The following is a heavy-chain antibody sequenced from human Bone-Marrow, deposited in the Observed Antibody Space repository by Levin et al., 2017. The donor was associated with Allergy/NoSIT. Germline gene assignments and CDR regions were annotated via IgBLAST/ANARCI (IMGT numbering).Heavy chain of an antibody. CDR3: AREDSDNWNHYGMDV. J-gene: IGHJ6*02. CDR2: INPNSGGT. V-gene: IGHV1-2*02. D-gene: IGHD1-20*01. CDR1: GYTFTGYY. Sequence: ASVKVSCKASGYTFTGYYMHWVRQAPGQGLEWMGWINPNSGGTNYAQKFQGRVTMTRDTSISTAYMELSRLRSDDTAVYYCAREDSDNWNHYGMDVWGQGTTVTVSS.